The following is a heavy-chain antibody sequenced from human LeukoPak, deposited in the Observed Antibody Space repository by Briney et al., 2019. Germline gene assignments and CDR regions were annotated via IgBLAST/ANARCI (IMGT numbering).Heavy chain of an antibody. Sequence: SETLSLTCAVYGGSFSGYYWSWIRQPPGKGLEWIGEINHRGSTNYNPSLKSRVTISVDTSKNQFSLKLSSVTAADTAVYYCARGHGGNSGYWGQGTLVTVSS. CDR3: ARGHGGNSGY. V-gene: IGHV4-34*01. CDR1: GGSFSGYY. J-gene: IGHJ4*02. D-gene: IGHD4-23*01. CDR2: INHRGST.